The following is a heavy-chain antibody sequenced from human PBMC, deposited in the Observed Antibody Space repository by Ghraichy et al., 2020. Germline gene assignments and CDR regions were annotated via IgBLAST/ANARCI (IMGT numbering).Heavy chain of an antibody. V-gene: IGHV1-3*01. CDR3: ACSSVGYYDPLDY. CDR1: VHTFTCYG. D-gene: IGHD3-16*01. CDR2: INAANGDT. J-gene: IGHJ4*02. Sequence: ASVKVSCKASVHTFTCYGVHWMRQAPGQRLEWVGWINAANGDTKYSQRFQGRLSIVRDTSATTASMQLRSLRSEDTALYYCACSSVGYYDPLDYWGQGTLVTVSS.